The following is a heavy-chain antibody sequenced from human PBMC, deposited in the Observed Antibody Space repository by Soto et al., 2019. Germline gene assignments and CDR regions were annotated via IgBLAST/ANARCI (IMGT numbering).Heavy chain of an antibody. Sequence: QVQLVQSGAEVKKPGASVKVSCKASGYTFTNYAMHWVRQAPGQRLEWMGWINAAIGNTKYSQKFQGSVTITWDTSANTAYMELSSLRSEDTAVSYCARRNVYGSGSYSFDYWGQGTLVTVSS. V-gene: IGHV1-3*01. J-gene: IGHJ4*02. CDR3: ARRNVYGSGSYSFDY. CDR2: INAAIGNT. CDR1: GYTFTNYA. D-gene: IGHD3-10*01.